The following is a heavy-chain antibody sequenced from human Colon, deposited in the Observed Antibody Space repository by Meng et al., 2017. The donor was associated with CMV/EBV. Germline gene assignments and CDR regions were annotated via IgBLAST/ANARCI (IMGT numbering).Heavy chain of an antibody. CDR2: ISSSGSTI. V-gene: IGHV3-48*03. J-gene: IGHJ4*02. Sequence: GESLKISCAASGFTFSSYEMNWVRQAPGKGLEWVSYISSSGSTIYYADSVKGRFTISRDNAKNSLYLQMNSLRAEDTAVYYCARDSPHIGAVPAFDFWGQGTLVTVSS. D-gene: IGHD2-2*01. CDR1: GFTFSSYE. CDR3: ARDSPHIGAVPAFDF.